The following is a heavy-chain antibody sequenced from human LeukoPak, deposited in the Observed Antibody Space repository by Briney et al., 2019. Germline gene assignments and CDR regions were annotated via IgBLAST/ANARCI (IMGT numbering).Heavy chain of an antibody. J-gene: IGHJ6*03. CDR3: ASGVVVVPAAIVAYYMDV. Sequence: SVKVSCKASGGTFSSYTISWVRQAPGQGIEWMGRIIPILGIANYAQKFQGRVTITADKSTSTAYMELSSLRSEDTAVYYCASGVVVVPAAIVAYYMDVWGKGTTVTVSS. CDR1: GGTFSSYT. D-gene: IGHD2-2*01. CDR2: IIPILGIA. V-gene: IGHV1-69*02.